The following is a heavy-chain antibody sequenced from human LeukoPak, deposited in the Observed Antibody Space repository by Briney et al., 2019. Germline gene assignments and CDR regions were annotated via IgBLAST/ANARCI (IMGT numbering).Heavy chain of an antibody. CDR1: GFTLSSYA. V-gene: IGHV3-23*01. CDR3: ARLSSWRGLDY. CDR2: ISGSGGST. J-gene: IGHJ4*02. Sequence: PGGSLRLSRAASGFTLSSYAMSWVRQAPGKGLEWVSAISGSGGSTSYAQKFQGRVTMTRDTSTSTVYMELSSLRSEDTAVYYCARLSSWRGLDYWGQGTLVTVSS. D-gene: IGHD2-15*01.